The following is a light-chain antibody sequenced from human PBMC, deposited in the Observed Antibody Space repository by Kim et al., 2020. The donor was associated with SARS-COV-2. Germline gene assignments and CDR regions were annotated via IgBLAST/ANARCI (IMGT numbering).Light chain of an antibody. V-gene: IGKV4-1*01. CDR3: QQYYTTPPT. CDR1: QSVLHRSNSKNY. CDR2: WAS. Sequence: DIVMTQSPDSLAVSLGERATINCKSSQSVLHRSNSKNYLAWYQQKPGQPPKLLVYWASTRESGVPDRFSGSGSGTDFTLTISSLQTEDVAVYYCQQYYTTPPTFGGGTKVDIK. J-gene: IGKJ4*01.